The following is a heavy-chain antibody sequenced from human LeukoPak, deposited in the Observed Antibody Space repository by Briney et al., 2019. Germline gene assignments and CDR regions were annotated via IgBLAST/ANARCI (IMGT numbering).Heavy chain of an antibody. CDR2: ISGSGGST. D-gene: IGHD4-17*01. V-gene: IGHV3-23*01. CDR3: AKDGRLRYAFDI. Sequence: GGSLRLSCAASGFTFSSYAMSWVRQAPGKGLEWVSAISGSGGSTYYADSVKGRFTISRDDSKNTLYLQMNSLRAEDTAVYYCAKDGRLRYAFDIWGQGTMVTVSS. CDR1: GFTFSSYA. J-gene: IGHJ3*02.